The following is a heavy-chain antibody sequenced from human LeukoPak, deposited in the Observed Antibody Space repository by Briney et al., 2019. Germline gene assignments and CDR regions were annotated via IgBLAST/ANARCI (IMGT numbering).Heavy chain of an antibody. J-gene: IGHJ5*02. V-gene: IGHV4-38-2*02. Sequence: PSETLSLTCTVSGYSICSGYYWGWIRPPPGKGLEWIGNISHSGSTYYNPSLKSRVTISVDTSKNQFSLRLRSVTAADTAVYYCAREPMVRDFNWFDPWGQGTLVTVSS. CDR2: ISHSGST. CDR1: GYSICSGYY. D-gene: IGHD3-10*01. CDR3: AREPMVRDFNWFDP.